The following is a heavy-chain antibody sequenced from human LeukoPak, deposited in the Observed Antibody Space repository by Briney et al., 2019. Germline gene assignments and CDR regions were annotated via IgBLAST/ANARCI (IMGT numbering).Heavy chain of an antibody. Sequence: PGGSLRLSCAASGFTFSSYWMHWVRQAPGKGLVWVSRINSDGRSTSYAGSVKGRFTISRDNAKNTLYLQMNSLSAEDTAVYYCARGPSLYITMIEVSGPDYWGQGTLVTVSS. CDR1: GFTFSSYW. D-gene: IGHD3-22*01. V-gene: IGHV3-74*01. J-gene: IGHJ4*02. CDR3: ARGPSLYITMIEVSGPDY. CDR2: INSDGRST.